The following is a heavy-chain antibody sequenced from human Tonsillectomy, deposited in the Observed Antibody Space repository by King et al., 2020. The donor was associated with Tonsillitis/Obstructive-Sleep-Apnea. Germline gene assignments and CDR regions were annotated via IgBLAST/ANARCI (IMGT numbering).Heavy chain of an antibody. D-gene: IGHD3-3*02. CDR1: GFTFSSYS. CDR3: VKSLSQGLAPHDC. Sequence: DVQLVDSGGGLVQPGGSLRLSCSASGFTFSSYSMHWVRQAPGKVLEHVSGIHTDGCYTPFADSAKGRVSISRDNSKNTLYLQMNSLGVEDTALYYCVKSLSQGLAPHDCWGRGILVTVSP. V-gene: IGHV3-64D*06. J-gene: IGHJ4*02. CDR2: IHTDGCYT.